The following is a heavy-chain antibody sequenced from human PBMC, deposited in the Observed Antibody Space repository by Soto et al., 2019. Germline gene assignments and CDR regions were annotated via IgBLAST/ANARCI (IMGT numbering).Heavy chain of an antibody. CDR3: AKDRRAGGNSAFYFDP. CDR1: GFKFSNYA. D-gene: IGHD3-16*01. V-gene: IGHV3-23*01. CDR2: ISATGGGT. J-gene: IGHJ5*02. Sequence: GSLRLSCAASGFKFSNYAMSWVRQAPGKGLEWVSLISATGGGTYYADSVKGRFTISRDNSHNTLYLQVHSLTAEDTAVYYCAKDRRAGGNSAFYFDPWGQGTLVTVSS.